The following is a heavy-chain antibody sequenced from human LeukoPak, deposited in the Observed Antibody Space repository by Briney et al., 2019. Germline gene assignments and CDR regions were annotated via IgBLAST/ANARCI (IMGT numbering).Heavy chain of an antibody. J-gene: IGHJ4*02. V-gene: IGHV1-18*01. Sequence: ASVKVSCKASGYTFTSYGITWVRQAPGQGLEWMGWISAYNGNTNYAQKLQGRVTMTTDTSTSTAYMELRSLRSDDTAVYYCASLRYYDRRGYWGQGTLVTVSS. D-gene: IGHD3-22*01. CDR1: GYTFTSYG. CDR2: ISAYNGNT. CDR3: ASLRYYDRRGY.